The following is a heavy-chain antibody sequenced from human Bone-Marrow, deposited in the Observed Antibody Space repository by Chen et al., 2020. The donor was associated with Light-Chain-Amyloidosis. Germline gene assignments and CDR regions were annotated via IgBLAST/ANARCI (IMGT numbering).Heavy chain of an antibody. J-gene: IGHJ3*02. Sequence: EVQLVESGGGLLQRGGSLRLSCAASGFAFSSYAMSWVRQAPGKGLEWVSTISGRGVRRYYGDSVKGRLTISRDNSKNALFLQMNSLRAEDTAVYYCAKDISYDDILPGYPADAFDIWGQGTMVTVSS. CDR1: GFAFSSYA. CDR2: ISGRGVRR. D-gene: IGHD3-9*01. CDR3: AKDISYDDILPGYPADAFDI. V-gene: IGHV3-23*02.